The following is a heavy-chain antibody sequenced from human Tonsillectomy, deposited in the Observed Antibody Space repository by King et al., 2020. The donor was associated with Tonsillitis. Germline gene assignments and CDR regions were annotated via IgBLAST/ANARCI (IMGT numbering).Heavy chain of an antibody. V-gene: IGHV3-30*04. CDR3: ARAGIYDSSGYADTFDI. Sequence: AASGFTFSSYAIHWVRQAPGKGLEWVAVISYDGSNKYYADSVKGRFTLSRDNSKNTLDLQMYSLRAEDTAVYYCARAGIYDSSGYADTFDIWGQGTLVTVSS. J-gene: IGHJ3*02. CDR1: GFTFSSYA. D-gene: IGHD3-22*01. CDR2: ISYDGSNK.